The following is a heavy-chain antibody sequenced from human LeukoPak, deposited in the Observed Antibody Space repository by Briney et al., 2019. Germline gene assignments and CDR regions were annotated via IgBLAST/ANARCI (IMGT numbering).Heavy chain of an antibody. CDR2: IDPDDSHT. CDR3: ARLVWAGYYFDY. D-gene: IGHD3/OR15-3a*01. CDR1: GYPFTNYW. J-gene: IGHJ4*02. Sequence: GGSLQISSQGSGYPFTNYWITWVRQMPGKGREWMGRIDPDDSHTNYSPSFQGHVTMSVDKSIRTAYLQWTGLKASDTAMYYCARLVWAGYYFDYWGPGTLVTVSS. V-gene: IGHV5-10-1*01.